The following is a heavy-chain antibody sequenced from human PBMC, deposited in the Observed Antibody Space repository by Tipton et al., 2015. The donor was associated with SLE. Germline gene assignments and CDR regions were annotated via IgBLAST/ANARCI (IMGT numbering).Heavy chain of an antibody. CDR2: ISGSGGST. CDR3: AIQPPIAAAGTYDY. V-gene: IGHV3-23*01. Sequence: SLRLSCAASGFTFDDYAMHWVRQAPGKGLEWVSAISGSGGSTYYADSVKGRFTISRDNSKNTLYLQMNSLRAEDTAVYYCAIQPPIAAAGTYDYWGQGTLVTVSS. J-gene: IGHJ4*02. D-gene: IGHD6-13*01. CDR1: GFTFDDYA.